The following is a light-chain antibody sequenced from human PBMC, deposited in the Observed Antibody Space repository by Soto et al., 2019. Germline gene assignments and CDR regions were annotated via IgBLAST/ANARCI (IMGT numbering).Light chain of an antibody. CDR1: GSDIGGYNY. CDR3: SSYADSNNLV. CDR2: EVT. Sequence: ALTQPPSASGSPGQSVTISCTGTGSDIGGYNYVSWYQQHPGKAPKLMIYEVTKRPSGVPDRFSGSKSGNTASLTVSGLQAEDEADYYCSSYADSNNLVFGGGTKLTVL. V-gene: IGLV2-8*01. J-gene: IGLJ2*01.